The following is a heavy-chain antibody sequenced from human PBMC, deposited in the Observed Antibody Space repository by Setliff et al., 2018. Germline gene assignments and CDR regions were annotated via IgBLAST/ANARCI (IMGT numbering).Heavy chain of an antibody. CDR3: RFWSGYYKNDY. V-gene: IGHV4-61*02. CDR1: GGSISSGSYH. Sequence: TSETLSLTCALSGGSISSGSYHWSWIRQPAGQGLEWVGRLHTSGSTTYNPSLRGRVTISVDTSKNQFSLNLSSVTAADTAVYYCRFWSGYYKNDYWGQGTLVTVSS. CDR2: LHTSGST. D-gene: IGHD3-3*01. J-gene: IGHJ4*02.